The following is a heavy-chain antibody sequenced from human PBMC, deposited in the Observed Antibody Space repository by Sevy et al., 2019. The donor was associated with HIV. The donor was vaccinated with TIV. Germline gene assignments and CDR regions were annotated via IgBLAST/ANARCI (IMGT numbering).Heavy chain of an antibody. CDR1: GYTFTSYD. D-gene: IGHD3-10*01. Sequence: ASVKVSCKASGYTFTSYDINWVRQATGQGLEWMGWMNPISGNTGYAQKFQGRVTMTRNTSISTAYMELSSLRSEDTAVYYCARGGVLWFGEFHRGYDYYYGMDVWGQGTTVTVSS. V-gene: IGHV1-8*01. CDR3: ARGGVLWFGEFHRGYDYYYGMDV. J-gene: IGHJ6*02. CDR2: MNPISGNT.